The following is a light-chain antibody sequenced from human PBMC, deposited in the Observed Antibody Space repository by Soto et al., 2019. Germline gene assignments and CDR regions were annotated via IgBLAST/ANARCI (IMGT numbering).Light chain of an antibody. CDR3: MQTIQPLLT. CDR2: EVF. V-gene: IGKV2D-29*01. J-gene: IGKJ4*01. CDR1: QSLLHTDGKTY. Sequence: DVVMTQTPLSLSVTPRQPASISCKSSQSLLHTDGKTYLYWYLKKPGHPPHLLIYEVFNRFSGVPDRFSGSGSGTDFTLKISRVEAEGVGTYYCMQTIQPLLTFGGGTKVEI.